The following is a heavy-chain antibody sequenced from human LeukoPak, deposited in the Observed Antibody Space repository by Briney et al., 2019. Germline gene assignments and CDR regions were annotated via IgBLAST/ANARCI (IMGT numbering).Heavy chain of an antibody. Sequence: PGGSLRLSCAASGFTFSSYAMSWVRQAPGKGLEWVSAISGSGGSTYYADSVKGRFTISRDNSKNTLYLQMNSLREDDTAVYYCAKGLHASSWYGGSWGRGTLVTVSS. CDR1: GFTFSSYA. D-gene: IGHD6-13*01. V-gene: IGHV3-23*01. CDR2: ISGSGGST. J-gene: IGHJ5*02. CDR3: AKGLHASSWYGGS.